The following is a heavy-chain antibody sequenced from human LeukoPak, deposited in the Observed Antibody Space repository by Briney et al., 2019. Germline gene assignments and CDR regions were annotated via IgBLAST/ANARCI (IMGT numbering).Heavy chain of an antibody. V-gene: IGHV3-23*01. CDR2: ISGSGGST. Sequence: GGSLRLPCAASGFTFSSYAMSWVRQAPGKGLEWVSAISGSGGSTYYADSVKGRFTISRDNSKNTLYLQMNSLRAEDTAVYYCANTYYYGSGSYHWGQGTLVTVSS. CDR3: ANTYYYGSGSYH. J-gene: IGHJ4*02. D-gene: IGHD3-10*01. CDR1: GFTFSSYA.